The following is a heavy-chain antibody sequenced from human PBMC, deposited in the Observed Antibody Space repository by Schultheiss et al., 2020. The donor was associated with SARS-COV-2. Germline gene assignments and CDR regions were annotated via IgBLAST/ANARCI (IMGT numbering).Heavy chain of an antibody. Sequence: SVKVSCKASGFTFTSSTMQWVRQARGQRLEWIGWIVVGSGNTNYAQKFQERVTITRDMSTSTAYMELSSLRSEDTAVYFCARGCYGSGSCPVDHWGQGTLVTVSS. V-gene: IGHV1-58*02. D-gene: IGHD3-10*01. CDR3: ARGCYGSGSCPVDH. CDR2: IVVGSGNT. J-gene: IGHJ4*02. CDR1: GFTFTSST.